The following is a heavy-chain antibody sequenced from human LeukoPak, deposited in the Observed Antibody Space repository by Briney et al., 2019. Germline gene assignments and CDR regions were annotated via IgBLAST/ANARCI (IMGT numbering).Heavy chain of an antibody. Sequence: ASVKVSCKASGGTFSSYAISWVRQAPGQGLEWMGWISAYNGNTNYAQKLQGRVTMTTDTSTSTAYMELRSLRSDDTAVYYCARTPVVVPAAIGYWGQGTLVTVSS. CDR2: ISAYNGNT. CDR3: ARTPVVVPAAIGY. J-gene: IGHJ4*02. V-gene: IGHV1-18*01. CDR1: GGTFSSYA. D-gene: IGHD2-2*02.